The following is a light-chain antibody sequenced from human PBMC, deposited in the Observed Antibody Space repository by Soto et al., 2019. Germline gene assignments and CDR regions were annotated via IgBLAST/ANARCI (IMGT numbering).Light chain of an antibody. Sequence: DIQMTQSPSTLSSSVGDTVTISCRASQTIDNWVAWYQQKPGKAPKLLISKASTLESGVPSRFGGSGSGTEFTLTISSLQPDDFATYYCQQYHSYRTFGQGTKVEI. CDR1: QTIDNW. CDR2: KAS. V-gene: IGKV1-5*03. CDR3: QQYHSYRT. J-gene: IGKJ1*01.